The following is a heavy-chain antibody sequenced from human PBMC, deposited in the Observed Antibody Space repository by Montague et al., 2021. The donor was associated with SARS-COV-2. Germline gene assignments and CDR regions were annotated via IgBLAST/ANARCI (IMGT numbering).Heavy chain of an antibody. Sequence: SLRLSCAASEFTFSDYSMNWVRQAPGKGLEWVSSINTGSSYIYYADSVKGRFTISRDNARNSLFLQLNSLRAEDTAVYYCARDRRVRGSRGYGMDIWGQGTTVTVSS. CDR1: EFTFSDYS. D-gene: IGHD3-16*01. CDR2: INTGSSYI. J-gene: IGHJ6*02. CDR3: ARDRRVRGSRGYGMDI. V-gene: IGHV3-21*01.